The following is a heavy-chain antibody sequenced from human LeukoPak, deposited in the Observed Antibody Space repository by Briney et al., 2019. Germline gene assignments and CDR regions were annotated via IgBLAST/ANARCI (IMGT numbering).Heavy chain of an antibody. V-gene: IGHV3-74*01. Sequence: PGGSLRLSCAASVFTFSSYWMHWVRHAPGKVLVWVSRINSDGSSTSYADSVKGRFTISRDNAKTTMYLQMNSLRAEDTAVYYCAREFLPPTIYCSSTSCYAGFDYWGQGTLVTVSS. CDR2: INSDGSST. J-gene: IGHJ4*02. CDR1: VFTFSSYW. D-gene: IGHD2-2*01. CDR3: AREFLPPTIYCSSTSCYAGFDY.